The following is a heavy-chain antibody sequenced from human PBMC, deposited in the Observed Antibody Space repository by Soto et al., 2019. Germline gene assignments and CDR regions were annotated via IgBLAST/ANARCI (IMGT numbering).Heavy chain of an antibody. D-gene: IGHD3-10*02. Sequence: QVQLVQSGAEVKEPGDSVRVSCEASGYTFTAYHIHWVRQAPGQGLEWMGWINPTFGDTTYAQDFQGRVSMTRDMSISTVYMELSRLTSDDTAIYYCARNMDYYYGRGSGNGHGVWGQGTTVTGFS. J-gene: IGHJ6*02. CDR1: GYTFTAYH. V-gene: IGHV1-2*02. CDR2: INPTFGDT. CDR3: ARNMDYYYGRGSGNGHGV.